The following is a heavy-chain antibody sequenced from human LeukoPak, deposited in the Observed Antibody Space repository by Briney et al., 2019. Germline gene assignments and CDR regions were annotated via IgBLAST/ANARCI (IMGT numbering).Heavy chain of an antibody. CDR2: ISWNSGSI. J-gene: IGHJ4*02. CDR1: GFTFDDYA. Sequence: PGGSLRLSCAASGFTFDDYAMHWVRQAPGKGLEWVSGISWNSGSIGYADSVKGRFTISRDNAKNSLYLQMNSLRAEDTAVYYCARSGYRHWGQGTLVTVSS. CDR3: ARSGYRH. V-gene: IGHV3-9*01. D-gene: IGHD5-18*01.